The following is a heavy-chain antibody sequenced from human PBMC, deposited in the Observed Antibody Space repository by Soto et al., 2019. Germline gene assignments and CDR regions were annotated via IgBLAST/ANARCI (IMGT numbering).Heavy chain of an antibody. CDR1: GFTFSTVA. V-gene: IGHV3-23*01. CDR2: ISDNGGDT. D-gene: IGHD1-1*01. Sequence: PGVSLRLSCVASGFTFSTVAMTCVRQAPGKGLEWVSSISDNGGDTDYADSVRGRFTLSRDNSKNTLYLQMNHLKAEDTAVYYCAKLYWNPRYFDYWGQGARVTVSS. CDR3: AKLYWNPRYFDY. J-gene: IGHJ4*02.